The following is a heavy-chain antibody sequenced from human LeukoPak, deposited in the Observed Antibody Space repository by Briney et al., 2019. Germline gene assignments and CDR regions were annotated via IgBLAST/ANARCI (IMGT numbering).Heavy chain of an antibody. CDR3: ARERGYYGSGSWYNWFDP. CDR1: GGSISSSNW. J-gene: IGHJ5*02. D-gene: IGHD3-10*01. V-gene: IGHV4-4*02. CDR2: IYHSGST. Sequence: SETLSLTCAVSGGSISSSNWWSWVRQPPGKGLEWIGEIYHSGSTNYNPSLKSRVTISVDTSKNQFSLKLSSVTAADTAVYYCARERGYYGSGSWYNWFDPWGQGTLVTVSS.